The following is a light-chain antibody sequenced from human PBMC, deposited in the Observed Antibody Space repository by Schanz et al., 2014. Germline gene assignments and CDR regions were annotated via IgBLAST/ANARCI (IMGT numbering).Light chain of an antibody. Sequence: QSALTQPPSASGSPGQSVAISCTGTSSDVGGYNYVSWYQHHPGKAPKLMIYDVSKRPSGVPDRFSGSKSGNTAFLTVSGVQAEDEADYYCSSYAGSNNVYVFGTGTKLTVL. J-gene: IGLJ1*01. CDR1: SSDVGGYNY. CDR2: DVS. V-gene: IGLV2-8*01. CDR3: SSYAGSNNVYV.